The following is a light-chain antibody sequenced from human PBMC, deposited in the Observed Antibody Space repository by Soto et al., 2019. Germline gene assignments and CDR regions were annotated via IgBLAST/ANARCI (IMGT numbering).Light chain of an antibody. CDR1: QSIRSD. J-gene: IGKJ4*01. CDR2: AAS. Sequence: AIQMTQSPSSLSASVGDRVTITCRASQSIRSDLGWYQQKPGKAPKLLIYAASSLQSGVPSRFSGSGSGTDFTLTISSLQPEDFATYYCLQDYSYPRTFGGGTKVDI. CDR3: LQDYSYPRT. V-gene: IGKV1-6*01.